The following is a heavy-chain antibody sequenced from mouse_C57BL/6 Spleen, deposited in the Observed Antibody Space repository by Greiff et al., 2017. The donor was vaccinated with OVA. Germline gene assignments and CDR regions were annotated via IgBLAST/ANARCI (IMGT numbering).Heavy chain of an antibody. J-gene: IGHJ1*03. CDR2: ISDGGSYT. V-gene: IGHV5-4*01. D-gene: IGHD3-3*01. CDR1: GFTFSSYA. Sequence: EVQRVESGGGLVKPGGSLKLSCAASGFTFSSYAMSWVRQTPEKRLEWVATISDGGSYTYYPDNVKGRFTISRDNAKNNLYLQMSHLKSEDTAMYYCARDGDSEGYWYFDVWGTGTTVTVSS. CDR3: ARDGDSEGYWYFDV.